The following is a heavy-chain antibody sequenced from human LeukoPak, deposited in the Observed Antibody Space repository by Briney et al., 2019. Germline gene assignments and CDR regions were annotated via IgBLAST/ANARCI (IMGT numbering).Heavy chain of an antibody. Sequence: RTYYRSKWYNDYSVSVKSRITINPDTSKNQFSLQLNSVTPEDTAVYYCARVGSTDIHGDVWGKGTTVTVSS. V-gene: IGHV6-1*01. J-gene: IGHJ6*04. D-gene: IGHD2-15*01. CDR3: ARVGSTDIHGDV. CDR2: TYYRSKWYN.